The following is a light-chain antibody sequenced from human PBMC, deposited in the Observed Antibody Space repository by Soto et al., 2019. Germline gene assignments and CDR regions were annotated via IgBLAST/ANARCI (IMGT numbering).Light chain of an antibody. CDR3: QQYGSSPNT. Sequence: EIVLTMSPGTLSLSPGERATLSCRASQSVSSSYLAWYQQKPGQAPRLLMYGASSRATGIPDRFSGSGSGTDFTLTISRLEPEDFAVYYCQQYGSSPNTFGQGTKVDIK. CDR2: GAS. J-gene: IGKJ2*01. V-gene: IGKV3-20*01. CDR1: QSVSSSY.